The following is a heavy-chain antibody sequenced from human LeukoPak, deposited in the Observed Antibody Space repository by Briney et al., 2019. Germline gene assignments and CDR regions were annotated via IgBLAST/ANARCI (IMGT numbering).Heavy chain of an antibody. CDR2: ISGSGGST. Sequence: GGSLRLSCAASGVTFSSYAMSWVRRAPGKGLEWVSAISGSGGSTSYADSVKGRFTISRDNSKNTLYLQMNSLRAEDTAVYYCAKGNDILTGYYFDYWGQGTLVTVSS. J-gene: IGHJ4*02. D-gene: IGHD3-9*01. CDR1: GVTFSSYA. CDR3: AKGNDILTGYYFDY. V-gene: IGHV3-23*01.